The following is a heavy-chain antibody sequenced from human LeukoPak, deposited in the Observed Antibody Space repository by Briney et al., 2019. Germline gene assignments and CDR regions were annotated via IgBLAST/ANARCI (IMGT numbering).Heavy chain of an antibody. V-gene: IGHV3-30*18. Sequence: GGSLRLSCAASGFTFSSYGMHWVRQAPGKGLEWVAVISYDGSNKYYANSVKGRFTISRDNSKNTLYLQMNSLRAEDTAVYYCAKDSITMVRGVRPNWFDPWGQGTLVTVSS. J-gene: IGHJ5*02. CDR1: GFTFSSYG. CDR2: ISYDGSNK. D-gene: IGHD3-10*01. CDR3: AKDSITMVRGVRPNWFDP.